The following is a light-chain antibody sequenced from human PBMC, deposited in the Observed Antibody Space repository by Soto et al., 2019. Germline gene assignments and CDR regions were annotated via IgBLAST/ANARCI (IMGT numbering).Light chain of an antibody. J-gene: IGKJ1*01. CDR1: QSISSN. V-gene: IGKV3-15*01. CDR3: QHYHNWPPWT. CDR2: GAS. Sequence: EIVMTQSPATLSVSPGERATLSCRASQSISSNLAWYQQKPGQAPRLLIYGASTRATGIPARFSGGGSGTDFTLTISSLQSEDFAVYYYQHYHNWPPWTFGQGTKVEIK.